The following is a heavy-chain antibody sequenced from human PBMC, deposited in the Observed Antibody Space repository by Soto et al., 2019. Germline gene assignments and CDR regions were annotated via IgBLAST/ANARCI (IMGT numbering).Heavy chain of an antibody. J-gene: IGHJ6*03. Sequence: SETLSLTCTVSGGSISSYYWSWIRQPPGKGLEWIGYIYFIGSTNYNPSLKSRVTISVDTSKNQFSLKLSSVTAADTAVYFCARSYTGYDHMDVWGKGTTVTVSS. CDR1: GGSISSYY. D-gene: IGHD5-12*01. V-gene: IGHV4-59*01. CDR2: IYFIGST. CDR3: ARSYTGYDHMDV.